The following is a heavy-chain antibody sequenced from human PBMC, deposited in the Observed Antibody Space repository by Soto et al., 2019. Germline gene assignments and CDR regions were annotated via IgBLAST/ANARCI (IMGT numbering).Heavy chain of an antibody. D-gene: IGHD5-18*01. V-gene: IGHV3-15*01. J-gene: IGHJ4*02. CDR1: GFTFSNAW. Sequence: EVQLVESGGGLVKPGGSLRLSCAASGFTFSNAWMSWVRQAPGKGLEWVGRIKSKTDGGTTDYAAPVKGRFTISRDDSKNTLYLQMNSPKTEDTAVYYCTTSCYPYSYRLGGDYWGQGTLVTVSS. CDR2: IKSKTDGGTT. CDR3: TTSCYPYSYRLGGDY.